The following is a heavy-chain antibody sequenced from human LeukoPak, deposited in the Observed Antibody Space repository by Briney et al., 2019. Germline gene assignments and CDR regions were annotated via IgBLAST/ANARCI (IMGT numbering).Heavy chain of an antibody. V-gene: IGHV3-48*03. J-gene: IGHJ4*02. D-gene: IGHD2-15*01. Sequence: GGSLRLSCAASGFTFSSYEMNWVRQAPGKGLEWVSYISSSGSTIYYADSVKGRFTISRDNAKNSLYLQMNSLRAEDTAVYYCAREPTYCSGGSCYFDYRGQGTLVTVSS. CDR1: GFTFSSYE. CDR3: AREPTYCSGGSCYFDY. CDR2: ISSSGSTI.